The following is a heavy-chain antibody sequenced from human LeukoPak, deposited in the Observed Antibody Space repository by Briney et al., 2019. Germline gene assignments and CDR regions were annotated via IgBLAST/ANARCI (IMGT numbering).Heavy chain of an antibody. CDR3: ARERGYYDSSGYYYTRQASAFDI. CDR2: TYYRSKWYN. Sequence: SQTLSLTCAISRDSVSSNSAAWNWIRQSPSRGLEWLGRTYYRSKWYNDYAVSVKSRITINPDTSKNQFSLQLNPVTPEDTAVYYCARERGYYDSSGYYYTRQASAFDIWGQGTMVTVSS. J-gene: IGHJ3*02. V-gene: IGHV6-1*01. CDR1: RDSVSSNSAA. D-gene: IGHD3-22*01.